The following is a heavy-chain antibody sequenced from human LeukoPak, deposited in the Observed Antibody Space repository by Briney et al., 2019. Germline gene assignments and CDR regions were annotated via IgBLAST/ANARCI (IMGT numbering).Heavy chain of an antibody. J-gene: IGHJ6*03. CDR2: IYYSGST. CDR3: ARGGPPGYYYDYYMDV. Sequence: PSETLSLTCTGSGGSISSYYWSWIRQPPGKGLEWIGYIYYSGSTNFNPSLKSRVTISVDTSKNQFSLKMSSVTAADTAVYFCARGGPPGYYYDYYMDVWGKGTTVTISS. CDR1: GGSISSYY. V-gene: IGHV4-59*01.